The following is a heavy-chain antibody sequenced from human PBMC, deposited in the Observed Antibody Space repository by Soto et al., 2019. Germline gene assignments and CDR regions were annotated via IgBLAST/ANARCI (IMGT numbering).Heavy chain of an antibody. V-gene: IGHV1-69*01. J-gene: IGHJ4*02. D-gene: IGHD4-4*01. CDR2: IIPIFGTA. Sequence: QVQLVQSGAEVKKPGSSVKVSCKASGGTFSSYAISWVRQAPGQGLEWMGGIIPIFGTANYAQKFQGRVTITADESTSTAYMELSSLRSEDTAVYYCARCYDDYSNYYFDYWGQGTLVTVSS. CDR1: GGTFSSYA. CDR3: ARCYDDYSNYYFDY.